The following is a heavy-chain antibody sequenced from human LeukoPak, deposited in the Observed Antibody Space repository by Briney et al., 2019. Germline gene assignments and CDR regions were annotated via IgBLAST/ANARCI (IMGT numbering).Heavy chain of an antibody. V-gene: IGHV3-30-3*01. CDR1: GFPFSSYS. J-gene: IGHJ2*01. Sequence: GGSLRLSCAASGFPFSSYSMHWVRQAPGKGLEWVARISYDGSNEYSADSVKGRFTISRDNSKNTLYLQMNSLSIKDTAVFYCARAVGATDFWYFDLWGRGTLVTVSS. CDR3: ARAVGATDFWYFDL. D-gene: IGHD1-26*01. CDR2: ISYDGSNE.